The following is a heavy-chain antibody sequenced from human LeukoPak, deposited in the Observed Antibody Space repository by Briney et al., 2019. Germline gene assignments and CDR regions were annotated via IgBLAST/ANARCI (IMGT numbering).Heavy chain of an antibody. D-gene: IGHD6-13*01. V-gene: IGHV5-51*01. CDR1: GYRFTSYW. CDR3: ARLYRSWYGEIDY. CDR2: IYPGDSDT. Sequence: GESLKISCKGSGYRFTSYWIGWVRQMPGKGLEWMGIIYPGDSDTRYSPSFQGQVTISADKSIRTAYLQWSRLKASDTAMYYCARLYRSWYGEIDYWGQGTLVTVSS. J-gene: IGHJ4*02.